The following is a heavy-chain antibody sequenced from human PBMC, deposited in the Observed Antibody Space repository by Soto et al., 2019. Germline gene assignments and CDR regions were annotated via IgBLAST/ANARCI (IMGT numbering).Heavy chain of an antibody. CDR2: IYYSGST. Sequence: QVQLQESGPGLVKPSQTLSLTCTVSGGSISSGGYYWSWIRQHPGKGLEWIGYIYYSGSTYYNPSLKSRVTISGDTSKTQFSLKLGSVTAADTAVYYCARGGGLMHLFDYWGQGTLVTVSS. V-gene: IGHV4-31*03. J-gene: IGHJ4*02. CDR1: GGSISSGGYY. CDR3: ARGGGLMHLFDY. D-gene: IGHD3-16*01.